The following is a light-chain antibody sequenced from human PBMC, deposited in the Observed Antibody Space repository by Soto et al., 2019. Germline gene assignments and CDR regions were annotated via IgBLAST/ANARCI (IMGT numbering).Light chain of an antibody. CDR1: QSVSSSY. CDR3: QQRSNWPPE. CDR2: DAS. Sequence: EIVLTQSPGTLSLSPGERATLSCRASQSVSSSYLAWYQQKPGQAPRLLMYDASNRATGIPARFSGSGSGTDFTLTISSLEPEDFAVYYCQQRSNWPPEFGPGTKVD. J-gene: IGKJ3*01. V-gene: IGKV3D-20*02.